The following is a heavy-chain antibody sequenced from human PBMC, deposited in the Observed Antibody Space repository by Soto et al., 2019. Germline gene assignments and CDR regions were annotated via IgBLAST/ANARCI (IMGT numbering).Heavy chain of an antibody. Sequence: LRLSCAASGFTFSSHWMHWVRQAPGKGLVWVSHIGPSGSGTRDADSVQGRFTISRDNARNTLYLQMNSLRDEDTAVYYCTRDNNWSYDYWGQGIQVTVSS. V-gene: IGHV3-74*01. J-gene: IGHJ4*02. D-gene: IGHD1-1*01. CDR2: IGPSGSGT. CDR3: TRDNNWSYDY. CDR1: GFTFSSHW.